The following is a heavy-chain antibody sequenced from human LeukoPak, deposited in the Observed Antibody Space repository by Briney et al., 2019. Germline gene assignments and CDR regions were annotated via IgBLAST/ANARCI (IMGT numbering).Heavy chain of an antibody. CDR1: GFTLSSYA. CDR3: ARDYSGWCTMDY. Sequence: GRSLSLSRAASGFTLSSYAMHWVRQAPGKGLEWVAVISYEGSYKYYADSVKGRFTISRDNSKNTLYLQVNSLRAEDTAVYYCARDYSGWCTMDYWGQGGNLSVSS. D-gene: IGHD6-19*01. CDR2: ISYEGSYK. V-gene: IGHV3-30-3*01. J-gene: IGHJ4*02.